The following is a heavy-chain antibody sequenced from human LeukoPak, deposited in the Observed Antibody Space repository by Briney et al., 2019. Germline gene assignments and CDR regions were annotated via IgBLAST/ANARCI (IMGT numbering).Heavy chain of an antibody. Sequence: ASVKVSCKASGYSFTSFGLSWLRQAPGQGLEWMGWISTKTGNTDYAQKFQDRVTLTTDTSTTTAYMELRSLTSDDTAVYYCAREIPYPDCSSSGCYGPWDYWGQGTLVLVSS. CDR2: ISTKTGNT. V-gene: IGHV1-18*01. J-gene: IGHJ4*02. CDR1: GYSFTSFG. D-gene: IGHD2-2*01. CDR3: AREIPYPDCSSSGCYGPWDY.